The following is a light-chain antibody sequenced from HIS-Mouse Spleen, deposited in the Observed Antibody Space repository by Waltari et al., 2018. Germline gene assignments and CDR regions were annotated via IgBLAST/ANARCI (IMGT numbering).Light chain of an antibody. CDR2: EGS. J-gene: IGLJ2*01. V-gene: IGLV2-23*01. CDR3: CSYAGSSTVV. CDR1: SSDVGRYNL. Sequence: QSALTHPASVSGSPGQSITISCTGTSSDVGRYNLVSWYPQHPGKAPKLMIYEGSKRPSGVSNRFSGSKSGNTASLTISGLHAEDEADYYCCSYAGSSTVVFGGGTKLTVL.